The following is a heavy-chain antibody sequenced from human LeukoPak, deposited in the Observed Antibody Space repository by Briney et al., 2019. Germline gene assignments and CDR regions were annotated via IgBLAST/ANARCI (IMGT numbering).Heavy chain of an antibody. D-gene: IGHD1-1*01. CDR3: ARDDKERNSGSAFDM. J-gene: IGHJ3*02. CDR2: IFYEGNHE. V-gene: IGHV3-30*04. CDR1: GLTFRNYA. Sequence: GGSLRLSCAASGLTFRNYAMHWVRQAPGKGLEWVADIFYEGNHEYYADSVKGRFTISRDNSKNMLYLDMNNLRAEDTALYYCARDDKERNSGSAFDMWGQGTMVTVSS.